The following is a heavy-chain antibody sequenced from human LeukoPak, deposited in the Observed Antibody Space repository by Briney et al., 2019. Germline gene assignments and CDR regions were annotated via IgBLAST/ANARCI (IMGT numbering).Heavy chain of an antibody. CDR1: GGTFSSYA. J-gene: IGHJ3*02. V-gene: IGHV1-69*04. Sequence: ASVKVSCKASGGTFSSYAISWVRQAPGQGLEWMERIIPIFGIANYAQKFQGRVTITADKSTSTAYMELSSLRSEDTAVYYCARVVTPHDAFDIWGQGTMVTVSS. CDR2: IIPIFGIA. CDR3: ARVVTPHDAFDI. D-gene: IGHD5-18*01.